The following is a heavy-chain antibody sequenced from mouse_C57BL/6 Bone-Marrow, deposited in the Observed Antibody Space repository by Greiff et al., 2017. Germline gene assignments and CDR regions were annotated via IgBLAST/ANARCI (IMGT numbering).Heavy chain of an antibody. Sequence: VQLHQSGAELARPGASVKLSCKASGYTFTSYGISWVKQRTGQGLEWIGEIYPRSGNTYYNEKFKGKATLTADKSSSTAYMELRSLTSEDSAVYFCARARYYYGSSPYAMDYWGQGTSVTVSS. CDR3: ARARYYYGSSPYAMDY. CDR2: IYPRSGNT. D-gene: IGHD1-1*01. V-gene: IGHV1-81*01. J-gene: IGHJ4*01. CDR1: GYTFTSYG.